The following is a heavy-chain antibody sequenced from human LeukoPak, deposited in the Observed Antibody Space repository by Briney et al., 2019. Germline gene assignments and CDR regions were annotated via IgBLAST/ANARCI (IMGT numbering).Heavy chain of an antibody. CDR3: ARQHSSGYYYFDY. CDR2: IYYSGST. Sequence: SETLSLTCTVSGGSISSYYWSWIRPPPGKGREWIGYIYYSGSTNYNPSLKSRVTISVDTSKNQFSLKLSSVTAADTAVYYCARQHSSGYYYFDYWGQGTLVTVSS. CDR1: GGSISSYY. J-gene: IGHJ4*02. D-gene: IGHD3-22*01. V-gene: IGHV4-59*08.